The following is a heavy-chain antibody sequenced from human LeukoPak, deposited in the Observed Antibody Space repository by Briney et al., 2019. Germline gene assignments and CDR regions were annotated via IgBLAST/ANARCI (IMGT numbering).Heavy chain of an antibody. D-gene: IGHD1-26*01. CDR1: GFTVSSNY. J-gene: IGHJ4*02. CDR3: AKAQGKYSGSYYYFDY. CDR2: ISGSGGST. Sequence: GGSLRLSCAASGFTVSSNYMSRVRQAPGKGLEWVSAISGSGGSTYYADSVKGRFTISRDNSKNTLYLQMNSLRAEDTAVYYCAKAQGKYSGSYYYFDYWGQGTLVTVSS. V-gene: IGHV3-23*01.